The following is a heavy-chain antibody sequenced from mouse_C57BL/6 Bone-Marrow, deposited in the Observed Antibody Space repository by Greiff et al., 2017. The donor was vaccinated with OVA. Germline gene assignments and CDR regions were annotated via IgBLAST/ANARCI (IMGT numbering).Heavy chain of an antibody. CDR3: ARGAWFAY. Sequence: QVQLQQPGAELVRPGTSVKLSCKASGYTFTSYWMHWVKQRPGQGLEWIGVIDPSDSYTNYNQKFKGKATLTVDTSSSTAYMQLISLTSEDSAVYYCARGAWFAYWGQGTLVTVSA. V-gene: IGHV1-59*01. CDR1: GYTFTSYW. J-gene: IGHJ3*01. CDR2: IDPSDSYT.